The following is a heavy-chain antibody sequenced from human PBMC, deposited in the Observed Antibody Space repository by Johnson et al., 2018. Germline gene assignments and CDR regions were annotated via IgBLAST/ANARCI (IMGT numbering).Heavy chain of an antibody. CDR3: AKGNYYYDSSGYYPDWYFDL. V-gene: IGHV3-23*04. CDR1: GFTFSSYA. Sequence: VQLVQSGGGLVQSGGSLRLSCAASGFTFSSYAMSWVRQAPGKGLEWVSAISGSGRTYYADSVKGRFTISRDNSKNTLYLQLNSQRAEDTAVYYCAKGNYYYDSSGYYPDWYFDLWGRGTRVTVSS. D-gene: IGHD3-22*01. J-gene: IGHJ2*01. CDR2: ISGSGRT.